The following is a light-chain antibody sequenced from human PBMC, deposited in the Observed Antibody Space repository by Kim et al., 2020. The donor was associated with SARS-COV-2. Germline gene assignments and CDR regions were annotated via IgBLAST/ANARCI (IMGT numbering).Light chain of an antibody. CDR2: RDS. J-gene: IGLJ3*02. CDR1: NIANKN. CDR3: QVWDSNTKV. V-gene: IGLV3-9*01. Sequence: SYELTQPVSVSVALGQTARITCGGDNIANKNVHWYQQRPGQAPLLVIYRDSNRPSGIPERFSGSNAGNTATLSISRAQDGDEADYYCQVWDSNTKVFGGGTQLTVL.